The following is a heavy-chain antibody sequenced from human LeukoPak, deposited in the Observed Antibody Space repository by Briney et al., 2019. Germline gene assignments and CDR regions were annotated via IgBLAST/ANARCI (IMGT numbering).Heavy chain of an antibody. J-gene: IGHJ2*01. CDR2: IYYSGST. CDR3: ARRRADFDL. CDR1: GGSISSYH. D-gene: IGHD6-13*01. Sequence: KPSETLSLTCTVSGGSISSYHWSWIRQPPGKGLEWIGYIYYSGSTNYNPSLRSRVTISVDTSKNQFSLKLSSVTAADTAVYYCARRRADFDLWGRGTLVTVSS. V-gene: IGHV4-59*08.